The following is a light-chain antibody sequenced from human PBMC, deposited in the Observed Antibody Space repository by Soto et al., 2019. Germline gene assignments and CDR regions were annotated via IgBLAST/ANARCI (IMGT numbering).Light chain of an antibody. J-gene: IGLJ3*02. CDR1: SGSVSCSYF. CDR3: VLYMGSGIWV. Sequence: QAVVTQEPSSSVSPGGTVTLTCGLSSGSVSCSYFPNWYQQTPGQAPRTLIYNTNTRSSGVPDRFSGSILGNKAALTITGAQADDESDYYCVLYMGSGIWVFGGGTKLTVL. CDR2: NTN. V-gene: IGLV8-61*01.